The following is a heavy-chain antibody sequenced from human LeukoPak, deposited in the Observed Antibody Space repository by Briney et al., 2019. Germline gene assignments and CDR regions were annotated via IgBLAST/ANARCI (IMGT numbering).Heavy chain of an antibody. D-gene: IGHD6-6*01. J-gene: IGHJ4*02. Sequence: PSETLSLTCSVSGGSVNSYYWSWIRQPPGKGLDWIGYVYYTGSTNYNPSLKSRVTMFEDKSKNQFSLRLYSVTVADTAVYYCARHFAYSSSSYFDYWGQGSLVTVSS. CDR3: ARHFAYSSSSYFDY. V-gene: IGHV4-59*08. CDR2: VYYTGST. CDR1: GGSVNSYY.